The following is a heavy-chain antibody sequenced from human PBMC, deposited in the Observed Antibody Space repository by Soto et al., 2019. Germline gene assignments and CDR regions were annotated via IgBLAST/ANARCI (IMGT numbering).Heavy chain of an antibody. V-gene: IGHV4-61*01. J-gene: IGHJ5*02. CDR2: IYYSGST. Sequence: QVQLQESGPGRVKPSETLSLTCTVSGGSVSSGSYYWSCIRQPPGKGLEWIGYIYYSGSTNYNPSLKGRVTITVDTSKNQLSLKLSSVTAADAAVYYCARGTAWSWFDRWGQGTLVTVSS. CDR3: ARGTAWSWFDR. CDR1: GGSVSSGSYY. D-gene: IGHD2-2*01.